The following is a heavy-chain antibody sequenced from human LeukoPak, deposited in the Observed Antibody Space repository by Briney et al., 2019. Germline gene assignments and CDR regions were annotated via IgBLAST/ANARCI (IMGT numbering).Heavy chain of an antibody. CDR3: ARLGYCSSTSCPPPGGFDY. D-gene: IGHD2-2*01. Sequence: ASVKVSCKASGGTFSSYAISWVRQAPGQGLEWMGGIIPIFGTANYAQKFQGRVTITADESTSTAYMELSSLRSEDTAVYYCARLGYCSSTSCPPPGGFDYWGQGTLVTVSS. CDR1: GGTFSSYA. CDR2: IIPIFGTA. J-gene: IGHJ4*02. V-gene: IGHV1-69*13.